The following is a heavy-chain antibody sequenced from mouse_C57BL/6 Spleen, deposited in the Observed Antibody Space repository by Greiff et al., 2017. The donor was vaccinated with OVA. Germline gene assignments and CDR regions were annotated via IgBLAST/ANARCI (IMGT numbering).Heavy chain of an antibody. CDR3: TRDHHYYGSRGYFDY. V-gene: IGHV5-9-1*02. D-gene: IGHD1-1*01. CDR2: ISSGGDYI. CDR1: GFTFSSYA. Sequence: EVQVVESGAGLVKPGGSLKLSCAASGFTFSSYALSWVRQTPEKRLEWVAYISSGGDYIYYADTVKGRFSISRDKARNTLYLQMSSQKSEDTAMYYCTRDHHYYGSRGYFDYWGQGTTLTVSS. J-gene: IGHJ2*01.